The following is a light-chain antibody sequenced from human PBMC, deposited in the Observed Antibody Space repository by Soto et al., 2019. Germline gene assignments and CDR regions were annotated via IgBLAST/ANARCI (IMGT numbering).Light chain of an antibody. CDR3: QKYNSAPQT. CDR2: GAS. CDR1: QAINNY. Sequence: DIPMTQSPSSLSASVGDRVTITCRASQAINNYLAWYQQKPGRAPKLLIYGASTLQSGVPSRFSGSGSGTDFTLTISSLQPEDVATYYCQKYNSAPQTFGQGTKVEVK. J-gene: IGKJ1*01. V-gene: IGKV1-27*01.